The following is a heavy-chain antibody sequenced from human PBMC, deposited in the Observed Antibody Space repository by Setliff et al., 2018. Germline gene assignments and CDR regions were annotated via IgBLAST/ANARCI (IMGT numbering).Heavy chain of an antibody. J-gene: IGHJ6*02. CDR2: IQTIGST. V-gene: IGHV4-61*09. Sequence: SETLSLTCTVSGGSISSGSYYWNWIRQPAEKGLEWIGHIQTIGSTNYNPSLRSRVTISVDTSKNQFSLKLSSVTAADTAVYYCARERGLGYCSSTSCRYYYYGMDVWGQGTTVTVSS. CDR3: ARERGLGYCSSTSCRYYYYGMDV. D-gene: IGHD2-2*01. CDR1: GGSISSGSYY.